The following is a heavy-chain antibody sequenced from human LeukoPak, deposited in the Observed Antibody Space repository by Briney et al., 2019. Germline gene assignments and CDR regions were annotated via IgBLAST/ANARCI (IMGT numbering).Heavy chain of an antibody. CDR2: ISGSGGST. D-gene: IGHD2-2*01. Sequence: PGGSLRLSRAASGFTFSSYSMSWVRQAPGKGLEWVSAISGSGGSTYYADSVKGRFTISRDNSKNTLYLQMNSLRAEDTAVYYCAKDPIVVVPAAMNYWGQGTLVTVSS. CDR3: AKDPIVVVPAAMNY. CDR1: GFTFSSYS. V-gene: IGHV3-23*01. J-gene: IGHJ4*02.